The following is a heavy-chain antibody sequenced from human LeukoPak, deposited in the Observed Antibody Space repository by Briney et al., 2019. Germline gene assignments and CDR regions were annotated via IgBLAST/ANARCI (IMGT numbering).Heavy chain of an antibody. CDR1: GYTFTSYG. CDR2: ISAYNGNT. V-gene: IGHV1-18*04. CDR3: AREPTAMAPYNWFDP. J-gene: IGHJ5*02. D-gene: IGHD5-18*01. Sequence: GASVKVSCKASGYTFTSYGISWVRQAPGQGLEWMGWISAYNGNTNYALKLQGRVTMTTDTSTSTAYMELRSLRSDDTAVYYCAREPTAMAPYNWFDPWGQGTLVTVSS.